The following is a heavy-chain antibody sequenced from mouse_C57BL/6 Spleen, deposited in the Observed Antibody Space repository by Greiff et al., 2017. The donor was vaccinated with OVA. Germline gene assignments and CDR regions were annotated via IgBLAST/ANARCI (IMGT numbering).Heavy chain of an antibody. J-gene: IGHJ2*01. Sequence: QVQLQQSGAELMKPGASVKLSCKATGYTFTGYWIEWVKQRPGHGLEWIGEILPGSGSTNYNEKFKGKATFTADTSSNTAYLQLSSLNTEDSAIYYSARETYYCGSSYYFDYWGQGTTLTVSS. V-gene: IGHV1-9*01. CDR1: GYTFTGYW. CDR3: ARETYYCGSSYYFDY. D-gene: IGHD1-1*01. CDR2: ILPGSGST.